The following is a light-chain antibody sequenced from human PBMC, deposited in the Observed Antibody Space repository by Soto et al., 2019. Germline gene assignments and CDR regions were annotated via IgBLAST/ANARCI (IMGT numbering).Light chain of an antibody. V-gene: IGLV2-14*03. Sequence: QSALTQPASVSGSPGQSITISCTGTGSGVGGYNYVSWYQQHPGKAPKVMIYDVSKRPSGISNRFSGSKSGNTASLTISGLQIEDEADYYCSSYTSGSTRVVFGGGTKVTVL. J-gene: IGLJ2*01. CDR3: SSYTSGSTRVV. CDR2: DVS. CDR1: GSGVGGYNY.